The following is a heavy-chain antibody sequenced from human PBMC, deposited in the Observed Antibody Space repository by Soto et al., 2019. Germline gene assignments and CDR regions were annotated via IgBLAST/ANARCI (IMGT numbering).Heavy chain of an antibody. CDR3: ARTITDYDSSGYYTYYGMDV. D-gene: IGHD3-22*01. CDR1: GGTFSSYA. Sequence: QVQLVQSGAEVKKPGSSVKVSCKASGGTFSSYAISWVRQAPGQGLEWMGGIFPIFGTANYAQKFQGRVTITADESTSTAYMELSSLRSEDTAVYYCARTITDYDSSGYYTYYGMDVWGQGTTVTVSS. CDR2: IFPIFGTA. V-gene: IGHV1-69*01. J-gene: IGHJ6*02.